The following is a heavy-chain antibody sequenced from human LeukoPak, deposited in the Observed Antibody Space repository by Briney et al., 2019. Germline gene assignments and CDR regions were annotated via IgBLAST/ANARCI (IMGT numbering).Heavy chain of an antibody. Sequence: GGSLRLSCAASGFIFSDYNMNWVRQAPGKGLESVSYISSGSSTIYYADSVKGRFTISRDNAKNSLYLQMNSLTDEDTAVYYCAREPPGNYDSSGHYYAYFDCWGQGTLVTVSS. J-gene: IGHJ4*02. CDR2: ISSGSSTI. CDR1: GFIFSDYN. V-gene: IGHV3-48*02. CDR3: AREPPGNYDSSGHYYAYFDC. D-gene: IGHD3-22*01.